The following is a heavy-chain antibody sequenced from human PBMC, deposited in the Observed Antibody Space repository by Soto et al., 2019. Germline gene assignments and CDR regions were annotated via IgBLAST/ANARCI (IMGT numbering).Heavy chain of an antibody. D-gene: IGHD6-19*01. V-gene: IGHV1-69*02. CDR1: GGTFSSYT. Sequence: QVQLVQSGAEVKKPGSSVKVSCKASGGTFSSYTISWVRQAPGQVLEWMGRIIPILGIANYAQKFQGRVTITADKSTSTAYMELSSLRSEETAVSYCARGYSSGWAYNAFDIWGQGTMVTVSS. CDR3: ARGYSSGWAYNAFDI. J-gene: IGHJ3*02. CDR2: IIPILGIA.